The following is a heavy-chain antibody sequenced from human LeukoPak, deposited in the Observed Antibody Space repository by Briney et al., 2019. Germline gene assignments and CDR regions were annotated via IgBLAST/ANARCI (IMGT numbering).Heavy chain of an antibody. Sequence: SETLSLTCAVYGRSFSGYYWSWIRQPPGKGLEWIGEINHSGSTNYNPSLKSRVTISVDTSKNQFSLKLSSVTAADTAVYYCARGGRHYCSGGSCHNLPVGRDYWGQGTLVTVSS. CDR2: INHSGST. V-gene: IGHV4-34*01. D-gene: IGHD2-15*01. CDR1: GRSFSGYY. CDR3: ARGGRHYCSGGSCHNLPVGRDY. J-gene: IGHJ4*02.